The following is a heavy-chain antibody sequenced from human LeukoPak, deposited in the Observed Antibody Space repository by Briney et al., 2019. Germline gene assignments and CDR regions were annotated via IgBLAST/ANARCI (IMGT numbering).Heavy chain of an antibody. CDR2: IRYDGSDK. V-gene: IGHV3-30*02. CDR3: ARVMSGYIYYYYMDV. Sequence: GGSLRLSCAASGFSFSSYGMHWVRQAPGKGLEWVAFIRYDGSDKYYADSVKGRFTISRDNSKKTLYMQMNSLRAEDTAVYYCARVMSGYIYYYYMDVWGKGTTVTVSS. CDR1: GFSFSSYG. D-gene: IGHD3-3*01. J-gene: IGHJ6*03.